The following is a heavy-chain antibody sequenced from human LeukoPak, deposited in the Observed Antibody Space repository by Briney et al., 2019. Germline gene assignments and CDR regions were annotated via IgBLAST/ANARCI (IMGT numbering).Heavy chain of an antibody. CDR3: ARENYGDYKTFDY. D-gene: IGHD4-17*01. V-gene: IGHV3-30*03. CDR2: ISYDGSNK. J-gene: IGHJ4*02. CDR1: GFTFSSYW. Sequence: TGGSLRLSCAASGFTFSSYWMSWVRQAPGKGLEWVAVISYDGSNKYYADSVKGRFTISRDNSKNTLYLQMNSLRAEDTAVYYCARENYGDYKTFDYWGQGTLVTVSS.